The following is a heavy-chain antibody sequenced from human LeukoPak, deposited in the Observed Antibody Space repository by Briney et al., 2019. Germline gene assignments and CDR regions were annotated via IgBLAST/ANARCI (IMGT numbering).Heavy chain of an antibody. CDR2: VSAGGGDT. CDR1: GLTFSTFP. J-gene: IGHJ4*02. CDR3: AKDRGY. V-gene: IGHV3-23*01. Sequence: GSLRLSCAASGLTFSTFPMTWVRQAPGKGLEGVSAVSAGGGDTYYADSVKGRFTISRDNSKNTLYLQMNSLRADDTAVYYCAKDRGYWGQGTLVTVSS.